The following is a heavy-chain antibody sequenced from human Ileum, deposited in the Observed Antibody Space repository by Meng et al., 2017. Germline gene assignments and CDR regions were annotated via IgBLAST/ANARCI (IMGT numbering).Heavy chain of an antibody. CDR1: GGSVSRAGYQ. J-gene: IGHJ4*02. CDR2: AST. V-gene: IGHV4-61*08. CDR3: VRHGGKYFDS. D-gene: IGHD2-15*01. Sequence: QGQLQESGPGLVRPLATLSLICTVSGGSVSRAGYQWGWIRQPPGKGLEWIGYASTNYNPSLESRVTISVDKSKNQFSLRLTSVTAADTAIFYCVRHGGKYFDSWGQGTLVTVSS.